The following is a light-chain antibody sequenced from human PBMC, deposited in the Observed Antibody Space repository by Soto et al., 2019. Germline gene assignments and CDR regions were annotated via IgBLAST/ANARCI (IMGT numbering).Light chain of an antibody. J-gene: IGKJ4*01. CDR1: QSVSSS. CDR3: QQYGSSPLT. V-gene: IGKV3D-15*02. Sequence: EIVMTQSPATLSVSPGGRASLSCRASQSVSSSLAWYQQKPGQAPRLLIYGVSSRATGIPDRFSGSGSGTEFTLTINSLQSEDSAVYYCQQYGSSPLTFGGGTKVDI. CDR2: GVS.